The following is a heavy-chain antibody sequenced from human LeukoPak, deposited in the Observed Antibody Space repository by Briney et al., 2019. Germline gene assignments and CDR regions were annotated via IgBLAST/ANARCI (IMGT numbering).Heavy chain of an antibody. V-gene: IGHV2-5*02. CDR1: GFPLNTRGVG. CDR2: ISRDDDK. J-gene: IGHJ5*02. CDR3: AHTGSAHGDDWFDP. D-gene: IGHD7-27*01. Sequence: SGPTLVKPTEPLTLTCTFSGFPLNTRGVGVGWIRQAPGKALEWLALISRDDDKRYRPSLKSRLTITKDTSKNQVALTLANLDPVDTATYYCAHTGSAHGDDWFDPWGQGTLVTVSS.